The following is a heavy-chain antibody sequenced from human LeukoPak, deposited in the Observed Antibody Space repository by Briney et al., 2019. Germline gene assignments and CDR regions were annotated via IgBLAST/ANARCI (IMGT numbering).Heavy chain of an antibody. CDR1: GFIVSGNY. CDR2: IYADGST. Sequence: PGGSLRLSCAASGFIVSGNYMSWVRQSPGKGLEWVSVIYADGSTYYADSVKGRFTISRDNSKNTLYLQMNSLRAEDTAVYYCARDGYSGSYYDGYWGQGTLVTVSS. D-gene: IGHD1-26*01. V-gene: IGHV3-53*01. J-gene: IGHJ4*02. CDR3: ARDGYSGSYYDGY.